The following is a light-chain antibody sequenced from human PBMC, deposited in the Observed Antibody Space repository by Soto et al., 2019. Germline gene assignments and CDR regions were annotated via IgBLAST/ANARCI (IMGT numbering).Light chain of an antibody. J-gene: IGKJ1*01. CDR1: QSISSW. Sequence: DIPMTQSPSTLSASVGDRVTITCRASQSISSWLAWYQQKPGKAPKLLIYKASNLESGVPSRFSGSGSGTEFTLTISALQPSDFASYYCQQYNTDSAWTFGQGTKVEIK. CDR3: QQYNTDSAWT. CDR2: KAS. V-gene: IGKV1-5*03.